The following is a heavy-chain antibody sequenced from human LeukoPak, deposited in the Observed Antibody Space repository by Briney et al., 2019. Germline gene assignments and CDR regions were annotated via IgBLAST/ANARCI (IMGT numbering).Heavy chain of an antibody. V-gene: IGHV4-31*03. Sequence: PSETLSLTCTVSGGSINSGGYYWSWIRQHPGKGLEWIGYIYYRGGTHYNPSLRSRVTMSVDTSENQFSLKLSSVTAADTAVYYCARDRAIAAAGTSRWFDPWGQGTLVTVSS. CDR3: ARDRAIAAAGTSRWFDP. CDR2: IYYRGGT. D-gene: IGHD6-13*01. CDR1: GGSINSGGYY. J-gene: IGHJ5*02.